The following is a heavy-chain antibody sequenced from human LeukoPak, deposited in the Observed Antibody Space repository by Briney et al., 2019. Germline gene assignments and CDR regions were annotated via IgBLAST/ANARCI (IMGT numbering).Heavy chain of an antibody. J-gene: IGHJ3*02. CDR1: GGSITNSY. CDR3: ARDPLSTNDFDI. V-gene: IGHV4-59*01. D-gene: IGHD1-1*01. Sequence: SETLSLTCTVSGGSITNSYWNWIRQSPGKGLEWIGYINYSGSTNYNPSLKSRVTISVDTSKNQFSLKLSSVTAAGTAMYFCARDPLSTNDFDIWGQGTMVTVSS. CDR2: INYSGST.